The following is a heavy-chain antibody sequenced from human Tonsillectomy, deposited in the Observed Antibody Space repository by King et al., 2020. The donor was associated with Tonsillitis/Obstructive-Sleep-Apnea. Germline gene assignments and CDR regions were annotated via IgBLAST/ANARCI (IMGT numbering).Heavy chain of an antibody. J-gene: IGHJ6*03. D-gene: IGHD3-16*01. CDR2: VYYSGGT. V-gene: IGHV4-59*11. CDR1: GGSISSHY. CDR3: ARVGEGEGGSPRGYYYYYYMDV. Sequence: VQLQESGPGLVKPSETLSLTCTVSGGSISSHYWSWIRQAPGKGLEWIGYVYYSGGTNYNPSLKSRVTIAVDTSKNQFSLNLTSVTAADTAVYYCARVGEGEGGSPRGYYYYYYMDVWGKGTTVTVSS.